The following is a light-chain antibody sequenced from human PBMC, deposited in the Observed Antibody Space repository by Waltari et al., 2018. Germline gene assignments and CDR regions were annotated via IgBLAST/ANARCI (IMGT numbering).Light chain of an antibody. J-gene: IGLJ2*01. CDR1: SSDLGGYTY. CDR2: EVS. Sequence: QSALTQPPSASGSPGQSVTISCTGTSSDLGGYTYVPWYQHHPDKAPKLMIYEVSNRPSGVPDRFSGSKSDNTASLTVSGLQAEDEADYYCSSYAGSDNFVVFGGGTKLTVL. V-gene: IGLV2-8*01. CDR3: SSYAGSDNFVV.